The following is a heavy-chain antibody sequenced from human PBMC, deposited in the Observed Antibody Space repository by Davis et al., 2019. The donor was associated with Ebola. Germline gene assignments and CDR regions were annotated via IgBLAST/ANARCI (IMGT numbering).Heavy chain of an antibody. J-gene: IGHJ4*02. CDR3: ARGRDSGYDYFDY. V-gene: IGHV4-59*01. Sequence: MPSETLSLTCTVSGGSISSYYWSWIRQPPGKGLEWIGYIYYSRSTNYNPSLKSRVTISVDTSKNQFSLKLSSVTAADTAVYYCARGRDSGYDYFDYWGQGTLVTVSS. CDR2: IYYSRST. CDR1: GGSISSYY. D-gene: IGHD5-12*01.